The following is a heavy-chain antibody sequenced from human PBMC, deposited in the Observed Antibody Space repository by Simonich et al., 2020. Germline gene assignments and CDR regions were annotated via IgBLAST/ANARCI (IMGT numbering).Heavy chain of an antibody. CDR1: GYTFTSYG. CDR3: ARASRGTWWYYYFDY. V-gene: IGHV1-18*01. D-gene: IGHD2-15*01. CDR2: ISAYNGNK. J-gene: IGHJ4*02. Sequence: QVQLVQSGAEVKKPGASVKVSCKASGYTFTSYGISWVRQAPGQGLEWMGLISAYNGNKNYAQKLQGRVTMTEDTSTSTAYMELRSLRSDDTAVYYCARASRGTWWYYYFDYWGQGTLVTVSS.